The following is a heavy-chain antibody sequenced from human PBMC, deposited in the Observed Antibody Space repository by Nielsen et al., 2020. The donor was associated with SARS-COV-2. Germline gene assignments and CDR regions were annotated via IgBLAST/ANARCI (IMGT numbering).Heavy chain of an antibody. J-gene: IGHJ4*02. CDR2: IYHSGST. D-gene: IGHD3-22*01. CDR1: GGSISSSNW. CDR3: ARVAPYYDSSGYYYLPDY. Sequence: TLSLTCAVSGGSISSSNWWSWVRQPPGKGLEWIGEIYHSGSTNYNPSLKSRVTISVDTSKNQFSLKLSSVTAADTAVYCCARVAPYYDSSGYYYLPDYWGQGTLVTVSS. V-gene: IGHV4-4*01.